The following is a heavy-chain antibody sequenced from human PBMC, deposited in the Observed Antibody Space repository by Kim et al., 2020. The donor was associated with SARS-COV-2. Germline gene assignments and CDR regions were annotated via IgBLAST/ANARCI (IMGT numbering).Heavy chain of an antibody. D-gene: IGHD3-22*01. Sequence: GGSLRLSCAASGFTFSSYEMNWVRQAPGKGLEWVSYISSSGSTIYYADSVKGRFTISRDNAKNSLYLQMNSLRAEDTAVYYCARILDPEYYYDSSGQWTPFDCWGQGTLVTVSS. CDR2: ISSSGSTI. J-gene: IGHJ4*02. CDR1: GFTFSSYE. V-gene: IGHV3-48*03. CDR3: ARILDPEYYYDSSGQWTPFDC.